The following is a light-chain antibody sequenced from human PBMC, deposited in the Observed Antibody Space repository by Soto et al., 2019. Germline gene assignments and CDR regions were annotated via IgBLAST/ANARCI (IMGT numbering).Light chain of an antibody. CDR2: QDS. CDR3: QAWDSSTVV. Sequence: YELTQPPSVSVSPGQTASITCSGDKLGDKYACWYQQKPGQSPVLVIYQDSKRPSGIPERFSGSNSGNTATLTISGTQAMDEADYYCQAWDSSTVVFCGGTKVTVI. J-gene: IGLJ2*01. CDR1: KLGDKY. V-gene: IGLV3-1*01.